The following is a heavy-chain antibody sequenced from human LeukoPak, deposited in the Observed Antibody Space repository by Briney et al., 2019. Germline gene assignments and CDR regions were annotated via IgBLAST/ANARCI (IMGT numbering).Heavy chain of an antibody. CDR2: LGHGGNT. V-gene: IGHV4-39*07. CDR3: ARDVAQANYDSSGYPFDY. J-gene: IGHJ4*02. CDR1: GGSIRSTTYY. Sequence: PSETLSLTCSVSGGSIRSTTYYWGWIRQLPGKGLEWIGSLGHGGNTYYNPSLKARVIMSIDTSKNQFSLTLTSVTAADTALYYCARDVAQANYDSSGYPFDYWGQGALVTVSS. D-gene: IGHD3-22*01.